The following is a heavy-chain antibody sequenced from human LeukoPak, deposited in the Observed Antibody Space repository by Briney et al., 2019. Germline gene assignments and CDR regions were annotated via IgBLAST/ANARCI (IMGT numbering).Heavy chain of an antibody. CDR2: IIPIFGTA. J-gene: IGHJ4*02. D-gene: IGHD3-22*01. CDR1: GGTFSNYA. CDR3: ARYYYDSSGYQDY. Sequence: VASVKVSCKASGGTFSNYAISWVRQAPGQGLEWMGGIIPIFGTANYAQKFQGRVTITADKSTSTAYMELSSLRSEDTAVYYCARYYYDSSGYQDYWGQGTLVTVSS. V-gene: IGHV1-69*06.